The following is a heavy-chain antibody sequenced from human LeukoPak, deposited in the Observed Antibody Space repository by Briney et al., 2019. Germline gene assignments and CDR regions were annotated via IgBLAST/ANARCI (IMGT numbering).Heavy chain of an antibody. CDR3: AGGEAAGSFHFDY. D-gene: IGHD6-13*01. CDR1: GDSISNYY. CDR2: NYTSGST. V-gene: IGHV4-4*07. J-gene: IGHJ4*02. Sequence: PSETLYLTCIVSGDSISNYYWSWMRQPAGKGLEWIGRNYTSGSTNYNPSLKSRVTMSVDTPKNHFSLKLSSVTAADTAVYYCAGGEAAGSFHFDYWGQGTLGTVSS.